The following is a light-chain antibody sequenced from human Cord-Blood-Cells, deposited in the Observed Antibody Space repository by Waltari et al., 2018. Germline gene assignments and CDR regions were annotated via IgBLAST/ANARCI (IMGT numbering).Light chain of an antibody. J-gene: IGLJ1*01. CDR3: SSYTSSSTYV. V-gene: IGLV2-14*01. Sequence: QSALTQPASVSGSPGQSIPISCTGTSSDVGGYNYVSWYQQHPSKAPKPMIYDVSNRPSGVSNRFSGSKSGNTASLTISGLQAEDEADYYCSSYTSSSTYVFGTGTKVTVL. CDR1: SSDVGGYNY. CDR2: DVS.